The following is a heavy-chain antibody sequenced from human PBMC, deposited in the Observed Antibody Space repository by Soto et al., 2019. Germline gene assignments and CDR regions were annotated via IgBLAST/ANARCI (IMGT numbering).Heavy chain of an antibody. CDR1: GGSISSSSYY. CDR3: AILAVTNYGMDV. V-gene: IGHV4-39*01. Sequence: QLLESGPGLVKPSETLSLTCTVSGGSISSSSYYWGWIRQPPGKGLEWIGSIYYSGSTYYNPSLKSRVTISVDTSKNQFSLKLSSVTAADTAVYYCAILAVTNYGMDVWGQGTTVTVSS. J-gene: IGHJ6*02. CDR2: IYYSGST. D-gene: IGHD4-17*01.